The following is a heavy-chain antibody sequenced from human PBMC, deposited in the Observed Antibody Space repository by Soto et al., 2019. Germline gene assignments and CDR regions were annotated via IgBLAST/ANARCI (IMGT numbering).Heavy chain of an antibody. CDR1: GFTFSSYW. V-gene: IGHV3-7*01. CDR3: AGWNILDYYGMDV. CDR2: IKQDGSEK. D-gene: IGHD1-1*01. J-gene: IGHJ6*02. Sequence: SGGSLRLSCAASGFTFSSYWMSWVRQAPGKGLEWVANIKQDGSEKYYVDSVKGRFTISRDNAKNSLYLQMNSLRAEDTAVYYCAGWNILDYYGMDVWGQGTTVTVS.